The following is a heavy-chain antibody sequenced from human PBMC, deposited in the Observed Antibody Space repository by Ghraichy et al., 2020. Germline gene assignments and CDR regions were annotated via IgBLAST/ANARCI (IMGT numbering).Heavy chain of an antibody. D-gene: IGHD3-16*02. J-gene: IGHJ4*02. CDR1: GFNFNNYV. CDR2: ISFDGNIK. V-gene: IGHV3-30-3*01. CDR3: ALSRDSAWHNFDY. Sequence: GGSLRLSCVGSGFNFNNYVLHWVRQAPDKGLEWVAVISFDGNIKHYADSVKGRFTISRDNSKNTLYLQMDSLRAEDTAVFHCALSRDSAWHNFDYWGQGTLVTV.